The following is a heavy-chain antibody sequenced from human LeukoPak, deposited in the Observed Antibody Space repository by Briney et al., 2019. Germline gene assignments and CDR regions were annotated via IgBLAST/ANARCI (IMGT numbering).Heavy chain of an antibody. Sequence: ASVKVSRKASGYIFTGCYMHWVRQAPGQGLEWMGWINPNSGGTNYAQKFQGRVTMTRDTSISTAYMELSRLRSDDTAVSYCARWEESSDWGQGTLVTVSS. CDR2: INPNSGGT. CDR1: GYIFTGCY. D-gene: IGHD1-26*01. CDR3: ARWEESSD. J-gene: IGHJ4*02. V-gene: IGHV1-2*02.